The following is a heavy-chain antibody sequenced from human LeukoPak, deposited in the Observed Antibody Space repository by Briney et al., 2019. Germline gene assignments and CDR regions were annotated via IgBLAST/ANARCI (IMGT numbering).Heavy chain of an antibody. J-gene: IGHJ3*02. CDR3: ARGGPNHAFDI. V-gene: IGHV3-74*01. D-gene: IGHD1-14*01. CDR1: GYSFSSFW. Sequence: GGSLRLSCAASGYSFSSFWIYWVRQVPGKGLVYVSRVNNEGTGRTYADSVKGRFTISRDNAKNTVYLQMNSLRAEDTAVYYCARGGPNHAFDIWGQGTMVTVSA. CDR2: VNNEGTGR.